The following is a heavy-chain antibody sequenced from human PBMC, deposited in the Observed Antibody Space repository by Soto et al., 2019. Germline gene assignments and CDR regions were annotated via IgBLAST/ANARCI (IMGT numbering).Heavy chain of an antibody. CDR1: GGSISSSNW. D-gene: IGHD3-3*01. CDR3: VRGTSYDFWSGYYYFDY. CDR2: IYHSGST. Sequence: SETLSLTCAVSGGSISSSNWWSFFRQPPGKGLEWIGEIYHSGSTNYNPSLKSRVTISVDKSKNQFSLKLSSVTAADTAVYYCVRGTSYDFWSGYYYFDYWGQGTL. V-gene: IGHV4-4*02. J-gene: IGHJ4*02.